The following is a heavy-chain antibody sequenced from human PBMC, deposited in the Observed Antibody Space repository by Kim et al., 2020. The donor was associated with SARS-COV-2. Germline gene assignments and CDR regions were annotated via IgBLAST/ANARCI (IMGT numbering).Heavy chain of an antibody. Sequence: ASVKVSCKASGYTFTSYGISWVRQAPGQGLEWMGWISAYNGNTNYAQKLQGRVTMTTDTSTSTAYMELRSLRSDDTAVYYCARDPGVGVDQLLYHQEYYYYGMDVWGQGTTVTVSS. CDR3: ARDPGVGVDQLLYHQEYYYYGMDV. J-gene: IGHJ6*02. CDR1: GYTFTSYG. V-gene: IGHV1-18*01. D-gene: IGHD2-2*02. CDR2: ISAYNGNT.